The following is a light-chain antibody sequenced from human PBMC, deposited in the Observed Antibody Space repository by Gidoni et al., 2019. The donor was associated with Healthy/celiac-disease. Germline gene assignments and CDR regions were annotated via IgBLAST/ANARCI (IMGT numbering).Light chain of an antibody. CDR3: QKYNSALALT. CDR2: AAS. Sequence: DIHMTQSPSSLSASVGDRVTIPCRASQGISNYLAWYQQKPGKVPKLLIYAASTLQSGVPSRFSGSGSGTDFTLTISSLQPEDVATYYCQKYNSALALTFGGGTKVEIK. CDR1: QGISNY. V-gene: IGKV1-27*01. J-gene: IGKJ4*01.